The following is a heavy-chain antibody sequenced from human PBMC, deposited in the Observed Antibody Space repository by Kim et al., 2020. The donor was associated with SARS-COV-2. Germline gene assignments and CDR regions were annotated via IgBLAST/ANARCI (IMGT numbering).Heavy chain of an antibody. CDR2: IRSKAYGGTT. V-gene: IGHV3-49*03. D-gene: IGHD6-13*01. J-gene: IGHJ4*02. CDR3: TRDLGYSSSWYGANY. CDR1: GFTFGDYA. Sequence: GGSLRLSCTASGFTFGDYAMSWFRQAPGKGLEWVGFIRSKAYGGTTEYAASVKGRFTISRDDSKSIAYLQMNSLKTEDTAVYYCTRDLGYSSSWYGANYWGQGTLVTVSS.